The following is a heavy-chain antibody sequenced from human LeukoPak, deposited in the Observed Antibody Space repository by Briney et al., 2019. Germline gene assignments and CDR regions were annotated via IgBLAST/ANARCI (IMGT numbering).Heavy chain of an antibody. J-gene: IGHJ6*03. CDR3: ARGLRQGRPRGYYYYYMDV. V-gene: IGHV1-8*01. Sequence: ASVKVSCKASGYTFTSYDINWVRQATGQGLEWMGWMNPNSGNTGYAQKFQGRVTMTRNTSISTAYMELSSLRSEDTAVYYCARGLRQGRPRGYYYYYMDVWGKGTTVTVXS. CDR1: GYTFTSYD. CDR2: MNPNSGNT. D-gene: IGHD5-12*01.